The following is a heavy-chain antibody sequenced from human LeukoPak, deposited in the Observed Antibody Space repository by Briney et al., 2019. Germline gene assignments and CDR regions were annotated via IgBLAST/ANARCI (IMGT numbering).Heavy chain of an antibody. V-gene: IGHV3-74*01. Sequence: PGGPLRLSCAASGFTFSSYTMYWVRQAPGKGLVWVSRISGDETTTTYADSVMGRFTISRDNAKNTLYLQMDSLRAEDTAVYYCARAQVGSPTDYWGQGTLVTVSS. CDR3: ARAQVGSPTDY. CDR2: ISGDETTT. J-gene: IGHJ4*02. CDR1: GFTFSSYT. D-gene: IGHD1-26*01.